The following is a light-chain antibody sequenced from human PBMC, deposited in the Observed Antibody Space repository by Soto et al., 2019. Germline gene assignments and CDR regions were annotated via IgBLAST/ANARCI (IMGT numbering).Light chain of an antibody. V-gene: IGLV2-14*01. J-gene: IGLJ1*01. CDR2: DVS. Sequence: QSALTQPASVSGSPGQSITISCTGTSSEVVGYNYVSWYQQHPGKAPKLMIYDVSNRPSGVSNRFSGSKSGNTASLTISGLQAEDEADYYCSSYTSSSTPYVFGTGTKLTVL. CDR1: SSEVVGYNY. CDR3: SSYTSSSTPYV.